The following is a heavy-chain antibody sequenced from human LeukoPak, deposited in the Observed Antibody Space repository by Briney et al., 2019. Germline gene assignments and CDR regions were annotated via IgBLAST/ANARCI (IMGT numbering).Heavy chain of an antibody. D-gene: IGHD3-16*01. V-gene: IGHV4-38-2*02. Sequence: PSETLSLTCTVSGYSISSGYYWGWLRQPPGKGLEWIGSIHHGGTTFYNPSLKRRVTISVDTSKNQFSLRLSSVTAADTAVYYCARARPTDNYDYVWGSSMYYFDYWGQGTLVTVSS. CDR1: GYSISSGYY. CDR2: IHHGGTT. J-gene: IGHJ4*02. CDR3: ARARPTDNYDYVWGSSMYYFDY.